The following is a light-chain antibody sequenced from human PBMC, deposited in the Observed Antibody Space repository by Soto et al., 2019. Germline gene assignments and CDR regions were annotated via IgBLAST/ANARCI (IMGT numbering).Light chain of an antibody. CDR2: EVI. V-gene: IGLV2-8*01. Sequence: QYALTQPPSASGSPGQSVTISCTGTSSDVGGYNYVSWYQQHPGKPPKLMIYEVIKRPSGVPHRFSGSKSGNTASLPVFGLQDADEADYYCSTYSGSNTFEVFGGGTRLTVL. CDR3: STYSGSNTFEV. CDR1: SSDVGGYNY. J-gene: IGLJ2*01.